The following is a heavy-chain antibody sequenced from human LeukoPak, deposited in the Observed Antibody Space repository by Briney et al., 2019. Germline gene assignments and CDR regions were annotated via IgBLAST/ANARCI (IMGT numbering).Heavy chain of an antibody. CDR3: ARGGSSGYDPFDY. V-gene: IGHV4-59*01. J-gene: IGHJ4*02. CDR2: INYSGST. CDR1: GGSISSYY. Sequence: SETLSLTCTVSGGSISSYYWSWIRQPPGKGLEWIGYINYSGSTDYNPSLKSRVIMSADTSKNQFSLKLSSVTASDTAVYCCARGGSSGYDPFDYCGQGTLVTVSS. D-gene: IGHD5-12*01.